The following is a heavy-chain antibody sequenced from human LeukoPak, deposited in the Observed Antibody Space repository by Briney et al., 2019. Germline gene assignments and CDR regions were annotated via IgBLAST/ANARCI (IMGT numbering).Heavy chain of an antibody. J-gene: IGHJ6*02. V-gene: IGHV1-8*01. CDR2: MNPNSGNT. CDR1: GYTFTSYD. D-gene: IGHD3-3*01. CDR3: ARGWKYYDFWSGYYYYGMDV. Sequence: ASVKVSRKASGYTFTSYDINWVRQATGQGLEWMGWMNPNSGNTGYAQKFQGRVTMTRNTSISTAYMELSSLRSEDTAVYYCARGWKYYDFWSGYYYYGMDVWGQGTTVTVSS.